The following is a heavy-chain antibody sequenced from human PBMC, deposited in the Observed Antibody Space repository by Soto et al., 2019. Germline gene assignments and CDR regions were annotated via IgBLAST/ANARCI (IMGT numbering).Heavy chain of an antibody. CDR3: ARDSNWSSDY. CDR2: IRSDGTDV. J-gene: IGHJ4*02. V-gene: IGHV3-48*02. CDR1: GFTFSHYP. D-gene: IGHD1-1*01. Sequence: GGSLRLSCAASGFTFSHYPINWVRQAPGKGLEWVSNIRSDGTDVYYADSVRGRFTVSRDNARNSVYLQMNSPRDEDTAVYYCARDSNWSSDYWGQGTLVTVSS.